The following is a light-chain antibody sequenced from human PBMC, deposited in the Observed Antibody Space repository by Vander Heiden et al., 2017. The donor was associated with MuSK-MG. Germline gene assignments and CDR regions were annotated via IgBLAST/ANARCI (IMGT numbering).Light chain of an antibody. Sequence: DIQMTQSPSSLSASVGDRVTITCRASQSISNYLNWYQQKPGKAPKLLIYATSSLQSGVPSRFSGSGSGTDFTLTISSLQPEDSATYYCQQSYSTPGTFGQGTKLEIK. V-gene: IGKV1-39*01. CDR2: ATS. CDR3: QQSYSTPGT. J-gene: IGKJ2*01. CDR1: QSISNY.